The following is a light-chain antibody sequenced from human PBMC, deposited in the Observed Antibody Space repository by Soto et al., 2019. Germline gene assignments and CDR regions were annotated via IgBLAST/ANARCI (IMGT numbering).Light chain of an antibody. CDR2: AAS. Sequence: DIQMTQSPSSLSASVGDRVTITCRASQVIGNDLGWFQQKPGQAPKRLIYAASFLQRGVPSRFSGSGSGTEFTLTISSRQPDDFATYYCLQHKTYPWTFGQGTKVEIK. J-gene: IGKJ1*01. CDR1: QVIGND. CDR3: LQHKTYPWT. V-gene: IGKV1-17*01.